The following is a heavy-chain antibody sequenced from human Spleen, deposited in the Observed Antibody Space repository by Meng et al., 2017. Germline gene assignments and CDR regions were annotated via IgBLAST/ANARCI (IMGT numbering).Heavy chain of an antibody. CDR3: VHSEVTTYYFDY. CDR2: IYWNDDG. V-gene: IGHV2-5*01. CDR1: GFSLFTNGVG. J-gene: IGHJ4*02. Sequence: QIPLKDSVPPQVKPPQTLPLTCTFSGFSLFTNGVGVGWIRQPPGEAPEWLALIYWNDDGRYSPSLKSRLTITKDISRNQVVLTMTNMDPVDTATYYCVHSEVTTYYFDYWGQGILVTVSS. D-gene: IGHD4-17*01.